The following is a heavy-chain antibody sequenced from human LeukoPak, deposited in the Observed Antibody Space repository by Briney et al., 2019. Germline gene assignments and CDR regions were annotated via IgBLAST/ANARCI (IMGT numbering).Heavy chain of an antibody. J-gene: IGHJ4*02. D-gene: IGHD5-18*01. V-gene: IGHV1-2*02. CDR1: GYTFTGYY. Sequence: GASVKVSCKASGYTFTGYYMHWVRQAPGQGLEWMGWINPNSGGTNYAQKFQGRVTMTRDTSISTAYMELSRLRSDDTAVYYCARESIRNTWIQLWTYQDYWGQGTLVTVSS. CDR3: ARESIRNTWIQLWTYQDY. CDR2: INPNSGGT.